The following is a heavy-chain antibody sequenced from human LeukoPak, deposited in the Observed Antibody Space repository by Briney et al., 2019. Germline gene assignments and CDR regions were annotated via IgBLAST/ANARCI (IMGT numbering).Heavy chain of an antibody. J-gene: IGHJ4*02. Sequence: HAGGSLRLSCAASGFTFSSYGMHWVRQAPGKGLEWVAVISYDVGKKYYADSVKGRFTISRDNSKNTLYLQMNSLRAEDTAVYYCARDRIAVAGTHDYWGQGTLVTVSS. CDR3: ARDRIAVAGTHDY. V-gene: IGHV3-30*03. CDR1: GFTFSSYG. CDR2: ISYDVGKK. D-gene: IGHD6-19*01.